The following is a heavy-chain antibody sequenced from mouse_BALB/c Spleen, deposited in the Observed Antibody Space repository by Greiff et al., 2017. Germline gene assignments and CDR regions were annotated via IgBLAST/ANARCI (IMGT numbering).Heavy chain of an antibody. CDR2: ISSGSSTI. Sequence: EVHLVESGGGLVQPGGSRKLSCAASGFTFSSFGMHWVRQAPEKGLEWVAYISSGSSTIYYADTVKGRFTISRDNPKNTLFLQMTSLRSEDTAMYYCARSVYGNSFDYWGQGTTLTVSS. J-gene: IGHJ2*01. CDR1: GFTFSSFG. CDR3: ARSVYGNSFDY. D-gene: IGHD2-1*01. V-gene: IGHV5-17*02.